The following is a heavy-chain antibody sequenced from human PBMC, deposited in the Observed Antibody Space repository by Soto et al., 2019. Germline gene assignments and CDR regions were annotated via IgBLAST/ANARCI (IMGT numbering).Heavy chain of an antibody. J-gene: IGHJ6*02. Sequence: QVKLVQSGAEVKKPGSSVKVSCKASGGTFRSDAISWVRQAPGRGLEWMGVIIPMFGTANYARKYQARVTISAEQSKGTAYMDIIILISETKAVYYYSRGEQQLPYYYYSMDVWFQGTTVTVSS. D-gene: IGHD6-13*01. CDR2: IIPMFGTA. CDR1: GGTFRSDA. V-gene: IGHV1-69*12. CDR3: SRGEQQLPYYYYSMDV.